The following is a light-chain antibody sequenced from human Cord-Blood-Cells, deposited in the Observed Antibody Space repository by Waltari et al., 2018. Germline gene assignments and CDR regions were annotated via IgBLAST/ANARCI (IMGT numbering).Light chain of an antibody. CDR2: GNS. J-gene: IGLJ2*01. CDR3: QSYDSSLSVV. CDR1: SSNIGAGYD. V-gene: IGLV1-40*01. Sequence: QSVLTQPPSVSGAPGQRVTISCTGSSSNIGAGYDLHWYQQLPGTAPKLLIYGNSNRPSGVPDRFSVSNSGTSASLAITGLQAEDEADYYCQSYDSSLSVVFGGGTKLTVL.